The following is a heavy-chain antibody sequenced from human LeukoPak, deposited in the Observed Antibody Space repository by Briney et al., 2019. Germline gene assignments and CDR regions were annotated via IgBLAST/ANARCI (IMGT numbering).Heavy chain of an antibody. V-gene: IGHV3-53*01. Sequence: PGGSLRLSCAASGFTVSSNYMSWVRQAPGKGLEWVSVIYSGGSTYYADSVKGRFTISRDNSKNTLYLQMNSLRAEDTAVYYCAREPTAAAGTGSFDYWGQGTLVTVSS. CDR2: IYSGGST. CDR1: GFTVSSNY. D-gene: IGHD6-13*01. CDR3: AREPTAAAGTGSFDY. J-gene: IGHJ4*02.